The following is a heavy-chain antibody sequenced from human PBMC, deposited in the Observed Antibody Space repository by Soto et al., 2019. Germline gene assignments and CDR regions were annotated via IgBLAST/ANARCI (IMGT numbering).Heavy chain of an antibody. J-gene: IGHJ6*02. CDR2: VNHSGST. CDR3: ARVALDLLYGMDV. Sequence: SETLSLTCAVYGGPFSGYYWSWIRQPPGKGLEWIGEVNHSGSTNYNPSLKSRVTISVDTSKNQFSLKLSSVTAADTAVYYCARVALDLLYGMDVWGQGTTVTVSS. V-gene: IGHV4-34*01. D-gene: IGHD3-10*01. CDR1: GGPFSGYY.